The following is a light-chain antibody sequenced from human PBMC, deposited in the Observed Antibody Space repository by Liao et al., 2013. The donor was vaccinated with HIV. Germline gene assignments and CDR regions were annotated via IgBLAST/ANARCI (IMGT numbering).Light chain of an antibody. CDR1: NIGSKT. J-gene: IGLJ1*01. CDR3: QVWDSSSEYV. CDR2: FDS. Sequence: SYELTQPPSVSVAPGKTARIPCGGNNIGSKTVHWYQQKPGQAPFLVICFDSDRPSKIPERFSGSNSGNTATLTISRVEAGDEADYYCQVWDSSSEYVFGTGTKVTAL. V-gene: IGLV3-21*01.